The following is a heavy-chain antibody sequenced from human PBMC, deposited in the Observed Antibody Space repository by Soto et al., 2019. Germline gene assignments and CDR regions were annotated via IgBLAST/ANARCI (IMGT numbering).Heavy chain of an antibody. Sequence: GGSLRLSCAASGFTSSSYAMGWVRQSPGGGLEWVSAISGSGGNTYYPDSVKGRFTISRDNSESTLYLQMNSLRAEDTALYYCAKVPNSGSYFYFDYWGLGTLVTVSS. V-gene: IGHV3-23*01. CDR3: AKVPNSGSYFYFDY. CDR1: GFTSSSYA. D-gene: IGHD1-26*01. J-gene: IGHJ4*02. CDR2: ISGSGGNT.